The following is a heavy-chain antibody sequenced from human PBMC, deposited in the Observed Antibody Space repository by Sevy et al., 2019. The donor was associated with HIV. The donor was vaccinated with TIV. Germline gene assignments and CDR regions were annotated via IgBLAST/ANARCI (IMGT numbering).Heavy chain of an antibody. CDR2: ISNSGSDI. CDR1: GFTFSSYE. V-gene: IGHV3-48*03. D-gene: IGHD4-17*01. J-gene: IGHJ4*02. CDR3: ARDIPPSATTVAHFDY. Sequence: GGSLRLSCVASGFTFSSYEMNWVRQAPGKGLEWVSYISNSGSDIHYSDSLRGRFTISRDNAKNSLFLQMNSLRAEDTAVYYCARDIPPSATTVAHFDYWGQGTLVTVSS.